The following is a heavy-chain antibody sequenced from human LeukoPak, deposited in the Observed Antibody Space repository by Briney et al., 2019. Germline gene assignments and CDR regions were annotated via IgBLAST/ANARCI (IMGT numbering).Heavy chain of an antibody. D-gene: IGHD5-12*01. CDR3: ARGRWLRSAFDY. CDR2: INHSGST. J-gene: IGHJ4*02. CDR1: GGSFSGYH. V-gene: IGHV4-34*01. Sequence: SETLSLTCAVYGGSFSGYHWSWIRQPPGKGLEWVGEINHSGSTNYNPSLKNRVTISVDTSKNQFSLKLSSVTAADTAVYYCARGRWLRSAFDYWGQGTLVTVSS.